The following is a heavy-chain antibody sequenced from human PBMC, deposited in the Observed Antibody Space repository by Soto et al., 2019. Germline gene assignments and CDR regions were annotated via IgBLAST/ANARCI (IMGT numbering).Heavy chain of an antibody. CDR1: GGSISSGDYY. CDR2: IHYSGST. V-gene: IGHV4-30-4*01. Sequence: QVQLQESGPGLVKPSQTLSLTCTVSGGSISSGDYYWSWIRQPPGKGLEWIGYIHYSGSTYYNPSLQSRVTRSRATSKNQFSLKVSSVTAADTAVYYCARSCSSSWTIHYWGQGTLVTVSS. D-gene: IGHD6-13*01. J-gene: IGHJ4*02. CDR3: ARSCSSSWTIHY.